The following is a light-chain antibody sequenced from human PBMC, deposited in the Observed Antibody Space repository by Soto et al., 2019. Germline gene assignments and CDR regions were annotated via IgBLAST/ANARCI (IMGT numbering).Light chain of an antibody. CDR2: DAS. Sequence: DSQMTQSPSTLSGSVGDRVTITCRASQSISSWLAWYQQKPGKAPKLLIYDASSLESGVPSRFSGSGSGTEFTLTISSLQPDDFATYYCQQYNTYSLLTFGGGTKVDIK. CDR3: QQYNTYSLLT. CDR1: QSISSW. J-gene: IGKJ4*01. V-gene: IGKV1-5*01.